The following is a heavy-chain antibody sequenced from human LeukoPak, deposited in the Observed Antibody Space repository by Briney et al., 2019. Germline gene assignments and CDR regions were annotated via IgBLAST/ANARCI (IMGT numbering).Heavy chain of an antibody. CDR3: ARVKLSYANDLSTFDI. J-gene: IGHJ3*02. Sequence: SETLSLTCTVPTGSISSYYWSWIRQSPGKGLEWVGFIYYSGNTNYNPSLKSRVTISIDTSKNQFSLKLSSVTAADTAVYYCARVKLSYANDLSTFDIWGQGTMVTVSS. D-gene: IGHD3-16*01. CDR1: TGSISSYY. V-gene: IGHV4-59*01. CDR2: IYYSGNT.